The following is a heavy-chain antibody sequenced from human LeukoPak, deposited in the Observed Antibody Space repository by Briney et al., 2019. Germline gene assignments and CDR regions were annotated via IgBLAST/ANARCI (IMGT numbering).Heavy chain of an antibody. CDR1: GFTFSSYA. J-gene: IGHJ4*02. CDR2: ISGSGGST. D-gene: IGHD5-18*01. CDR3: AKTNTAMVKGARPAGY. Sequence: GRSLRLSCAASGFTFSSYAISWVRQAPGKGLEWVPAISGSGGSTYYADSVKGRFTISRDNSKNTLYLQMNSLRAEDTAVYYCAKTNTAMVKGARPAGYWGQGTLVTVSS. V-gene: IGHV3-23*01.